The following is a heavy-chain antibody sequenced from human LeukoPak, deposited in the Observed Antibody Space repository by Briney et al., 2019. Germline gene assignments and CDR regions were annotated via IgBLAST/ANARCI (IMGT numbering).Heavy chain of an antibody. D-gene: IGHD3-16*01. CDR1: GFTFSSYW. CDR3: VRDQGRVWGYYGY. J-gene: IGHJ4*02. V-gene: IGHV3-74*01. CDR2: INSDGSST. Sequence: GGSLRLSCAASGFTFSSYWMHWVRQAPGKGLVWVSRINSDGSSTSYADSVKGRFTISRDNAKKTLYLQMNSLRDEDTAVYYCVRDQGRVWGYYGYWGQGTLVTVSS.